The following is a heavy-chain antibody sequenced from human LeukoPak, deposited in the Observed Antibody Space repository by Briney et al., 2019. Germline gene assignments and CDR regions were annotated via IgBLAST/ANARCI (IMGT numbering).Heavy chain of an antibody. CDR3: ARQRYFDWLFDY. D-gene: IGHD3-9*01. CDR2: IKQDGSEK. V-gene: IGHV3-7*01. CDR1: GGSFSGYY. Sequence: ETLSLTCAVYGGSFSGYYWSWVRQAPGKGLEWVANIKQDGSEKYYVDSVKGRFTISRDNAKNSLYLQMNSLRAEDTAVYYCARQRYFDWLFDYWGQGTLVTVSS. J-gene: IGHJ4*02.